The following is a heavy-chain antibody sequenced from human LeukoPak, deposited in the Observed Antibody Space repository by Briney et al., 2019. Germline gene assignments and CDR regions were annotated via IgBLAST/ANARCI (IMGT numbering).Heavy chain of an antibody. CDR2: IYYSGTT. V-gene: IGHV4-59*01. CDR1: DGSIIMYY. J-gene: IGHJ4*02. CDR3: ARSMDTAMVDY. Sequence: SETLSLTCTCTDGSIIMYYWSWIRQPPGKGLEWIGYIYYSGTTNYNPSHKHRVTISVDTSKTHFSLKLSSVTAADTAVYYCARSMDTAMVDYWGQGTLVTVSS. D-gene: IGHD5-18*01.